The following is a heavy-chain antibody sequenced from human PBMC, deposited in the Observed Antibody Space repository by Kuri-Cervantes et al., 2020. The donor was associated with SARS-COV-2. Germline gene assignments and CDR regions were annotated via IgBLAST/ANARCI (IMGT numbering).Heavy chain of an antibody. CDR3: ARIRCSSTSCYIDY. Sequence: SGPTLVKPTQTLTLTCTFSGFSLSTSGVGVGWIRQPPGKALEWLALIYWDDDKRYGPSLKSRLTISKDTSKNQVVLTMTNMDPVDTATYYCARIRCSSTSCYIDYWGQGTLVTVSS. CDR2: IYWDDDK. D-gene: IGHD2-2*02. J-gene: IGHJ4*02. CDR1: GFSLSTSGVG. V-gene: IGHV2-5*05.